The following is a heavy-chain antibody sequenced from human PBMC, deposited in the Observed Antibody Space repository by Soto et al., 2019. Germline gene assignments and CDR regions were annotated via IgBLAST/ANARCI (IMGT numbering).Heavy chain of an antibody. J-gene: IGHJ6*02. D-gene: IGHD6-19*01. CDR3: AEWECIAVDGHNRYGLDV. Sequence: EVQLVESGGCLGKPGGSLRLACAASGFIFSDYTMNWVRQAPGKGPEWVSSISGSSRYIRYEDLVMGRFTISRDNNKNSLLQQLNSLRGEDAAIYYCAEWECIAVDGHNRYGLDVWGQGTSVTV. CDR2: ISGSSRYI. CDR1: GFIFSDYT. V-gene: IGHV3-21*06.